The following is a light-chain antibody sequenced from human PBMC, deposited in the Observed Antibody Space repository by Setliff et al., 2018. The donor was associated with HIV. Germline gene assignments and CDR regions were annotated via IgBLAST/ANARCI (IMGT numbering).Light chain of an antibody. Sequence: QSALTQPASVSGSPGQSITISCTGTSSDVGGYNYVSWYQQHPGKAPKLMIYEVSNRPSGVSNRFSGSKSGNTASLTISGLQAEDEADYYCTSYASSTHYVFGTGTKGTV. CDR2: EVS. V-gene: IGLV2-14*01. CDR1: SSDVGGYNY. CDR3: TSYASSTHYV. J-gene: IGLJ1*01.